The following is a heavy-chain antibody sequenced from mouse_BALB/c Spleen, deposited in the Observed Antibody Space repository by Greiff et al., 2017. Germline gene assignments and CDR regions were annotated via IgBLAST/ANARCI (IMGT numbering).Heavy chain of an antibody. J-gene: IGHJ2*01. D-gene: IGHD1-1*01. V-gene: IGHV1-80*01. CDR1: GYAFSSYW. Sequence: QVQLQQSGAELVRPGSSVKISCKASGYAFSSYWMNWVKQRPGQGLEWIGQIYPGDGDTNYNGKFKGKATLTADKSSSTAYMQLSSLTSEDSAVYYCARRDYGSSLDYWGQGTTLTVSS. CDR2: IYPGDGDT. CDR3: ARRDYGSSLDY.